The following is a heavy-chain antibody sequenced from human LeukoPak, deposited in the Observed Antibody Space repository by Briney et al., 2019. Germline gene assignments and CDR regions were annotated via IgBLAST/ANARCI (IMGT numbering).Heavy chain of an antibody. CDR3: ARGGVAATRLATLNWFDP. V-gene: IGHV1-69*05. D-gene: IGHD2-15*01. CDR1: GGAFSSYA. J-gene: IGHJ5*02. CDR2: IIPIFGTA. Sequence: ASVKVSCKASGGAFSSYAISWVRQAPGQGLEWMGRIIPIFGTANYAQKFQGRVTITTDESTSTAYMELSSLRSEDTAVYYCARGGVAATRLATLNWFDPWGQGTRVTVSS.